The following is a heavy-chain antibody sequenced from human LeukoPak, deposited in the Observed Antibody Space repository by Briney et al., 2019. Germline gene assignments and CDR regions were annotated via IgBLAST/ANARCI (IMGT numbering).Heavy chain of an antibody. CDR2: IKQDGSEK. Sequence: PGGSLRLLCAPSGFTFRNYWMNWVRQAPGKGLEWVANIKQDGSEKHCVDFVKGRFTISRDNAKNSLYLQMNSLRVDDTAVYYCARDRGGAESHGYDAFDLWGQGTIVTVSS. D-gene: IGHD2-15*01. CDR1: GFTFRNYW. V-gene: IGHV3-7*01. CDR3: ARDRGGAESHGYDAFDL. J-gene: IGHJ3*01.